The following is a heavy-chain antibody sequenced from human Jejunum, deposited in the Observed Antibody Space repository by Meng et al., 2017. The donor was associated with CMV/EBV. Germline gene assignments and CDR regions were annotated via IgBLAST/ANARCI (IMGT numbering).Heavy chain of an antibody. CDR1: GGALRGYY. Sequence: CYVAGGALRGYYEGWSRQPQEEGLEWLEIIGFIGATKNNPSLKNRVTLSVAASKIPFSRSLGSVAPADAAVYSCARGWGAASPWDYWGQGMLVTVSS. V-gene: IGHV4-59*01. J-gene: IGHJ4*02. CDR3: ARGWGAASPWDY. CDR2: IGFIGAT. D-gene: IGHD1-26*01.